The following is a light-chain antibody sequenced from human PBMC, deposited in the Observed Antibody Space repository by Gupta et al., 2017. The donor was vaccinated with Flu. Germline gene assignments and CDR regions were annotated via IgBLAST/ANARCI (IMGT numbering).Light chain of an antibody. V-gene: IGLV2-23*01. Sequence: QSALTQPASVSGSPGQSITISCTGTSSDVGGYNLVSWYQFHPDMAPQLLIFEGYKRPSGVSNRFSGSKPGNTASLTISGLQAEDEGDYHCCSYAGSSTLIFGGGTKLTVL. CDR3: CSYAGSSTLI. J-gene: IGLJ2*01. CDR1: SSDVGGYNL. CDR2: EGY.